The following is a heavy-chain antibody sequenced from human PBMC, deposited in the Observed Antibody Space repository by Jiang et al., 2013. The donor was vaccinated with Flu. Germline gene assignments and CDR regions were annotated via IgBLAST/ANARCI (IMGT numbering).Heavy chain of an antibody. CDR3: ARGLRAYSSGWYTPHYFDY. V-gene: IGHV4-34*01. Sequence: LLKPSETLSLTCAVYGGSFSGYYWSWIRQPPGKGLEWIGEINHSGSTNYNPSLKSRVTISVDTSKNQFSLKLSSVTAADTAVYYCARGLRAYSSGWYTPHYFDYWGQGTLVTVSS. CDR1: GGSFSGYY. J-gene: IGHJ4*02. CDR2: INHSGST. D-gene: IGHD6-19*01.